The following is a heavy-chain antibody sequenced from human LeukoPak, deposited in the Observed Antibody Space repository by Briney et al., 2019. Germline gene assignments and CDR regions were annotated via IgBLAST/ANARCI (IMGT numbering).Heavy chain of an antibody. CDR2: INHSGST. CDR3: ARGIAAAAFYYYYYMDV. J-gene: IGHJ6*03. V-gene: IGHV4-34*01. D-gene: IGHD6-13*01. CDR1: GGSFSGYY. Sequence: PSETLSLTCAVYGGSFSGYYWSWIRQPPGKGLERIGEINHSGSTNYNPSLKSRVTISVDTSKNQFSLRLSSVTAADTAVYYCARGIAAAAFYYYYYMDVWGKGTTVTVSS.